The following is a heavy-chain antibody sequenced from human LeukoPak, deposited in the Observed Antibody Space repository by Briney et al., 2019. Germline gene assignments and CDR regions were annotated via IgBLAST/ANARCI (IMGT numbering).Heavy chain of an antibody. CDR2: INTAGGSI. CDR1: GFTFSSYN. D-gene: IGHD1-26*01. Sequence: GGSLRLSCAASGFTFSSYNMDWVRQAPGKGLEWVSSINTAGGSIFYADSVKGRFTISRDNAKNSLYLQMNSLRAEDTAVYYCATSGTYRLDYWGQGSLVTVSS. CDR3: ATSGTYRLDY. J-gene: IGHJ4*02. V-gene: IGHV3-48*01.